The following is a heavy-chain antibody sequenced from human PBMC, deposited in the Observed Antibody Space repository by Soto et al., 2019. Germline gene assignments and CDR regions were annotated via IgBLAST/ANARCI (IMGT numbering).Heavy chain of an antibody. CDR1: GFTFSSYG. Sequence: QVQLVESGGGVVQPGRSLRLSCAASGFTFSSYGMHWVRQAPGKGLEWVAVIWYDGSNKYYADSVKGRFTISRDNSKNTLYLQMNSLRAEDTAVYYCARGEGYYGSGSPTWFDPWGQGTLVTVSS. D-gene: IGHD3-10*01. CDR2: IWYDGSNK. V-gene: IGHV3-33*01. CDR3: ARGEGYYGSGSPTWFDP. J-gene: IGHJ5*02.